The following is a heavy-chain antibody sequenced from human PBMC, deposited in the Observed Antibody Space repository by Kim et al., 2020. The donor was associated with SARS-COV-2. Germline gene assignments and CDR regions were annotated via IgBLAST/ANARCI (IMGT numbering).Heavy chain of an antibody. CDR1: GAAFDDYY. CDR2: IHYIGKD. D-gene: IGHD3-22*01. V-gene: IGHV4-59*01. CDR3: ARKRADSSGFIDS. Sequence: SETLSLTCTVSGAAFDDYYWSWIRQPPGKGLEWIGYIHYIGKDNYNPSLKSRVTISLDGSKNQFSQKLNSVTAADSAVYYCARKRADSSGFIDSWGQGTLVTVSS. J-gene: IGHJ4*02.